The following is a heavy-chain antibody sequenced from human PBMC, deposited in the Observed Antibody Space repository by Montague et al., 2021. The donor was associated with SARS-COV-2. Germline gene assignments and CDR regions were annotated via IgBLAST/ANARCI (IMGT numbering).Heavy chain of an antibody. CDR3: ARRGYYDSAGYHWHLDH. J-gene: IGHJ2*01. CDR1: GGSINDHY. CDR2: ISSNGKT. D-gene: IGHD3-16*01. Sequence: SETLSLTCTVSGGSINDHYRSWIRQSPGKGLELIGYISSNGKTNYYPSLKSRVTLSADASRNEFSLKLDSVTAADTAVYFCARRGYYDSAGYHWHLDHRGRGMLVTVSS. V-gene: IGHV4-4*09.